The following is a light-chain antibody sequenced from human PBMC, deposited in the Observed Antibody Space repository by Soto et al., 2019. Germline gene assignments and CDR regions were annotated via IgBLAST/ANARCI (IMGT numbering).Light chain of an antibody. CDR3: QQRSNWPIT. J-gene: IGKJ5*01. Sequence: IVLTQSPATLSLSPVERATLSCRASQSVSSYLAWYQQKPGQAPRLLIYDASNRAKGIPARFSGSGPGTDFTLTISSLEPEDFAVYYCQQRSNWPITFGQGTRLEIK. CDR2: DAS. CDR1: QSVSSY. V-gene: IGKV3-11*01.